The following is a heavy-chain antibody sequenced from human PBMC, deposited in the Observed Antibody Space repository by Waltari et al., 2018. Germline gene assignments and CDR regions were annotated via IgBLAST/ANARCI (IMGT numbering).Heavy chain of an antibody. D-gene: IGHD1-26*01. CDR2: IYSNGNT. Sequence: EVQLVETGGDLIQPGGSLRLSCAVSGFTVSYSYMNWVRQAPGKGLERVSTIYSNGNTYYADSVKGRFTISTDTAKNTLYLQMNSLRDEDTAIYYCARMGRESYYYFDYWGQGTLVTVST. CDR3: ARMGRESYYYFDY. CDR1: GFTVSYSY. V-gene: IGHV3-53*02. J-gene: IGHJ4*02.